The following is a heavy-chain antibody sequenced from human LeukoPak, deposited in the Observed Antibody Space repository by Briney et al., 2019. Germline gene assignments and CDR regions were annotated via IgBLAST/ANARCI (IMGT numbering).Heavy chain of an antibody. CDR2: TYGDGSG. D-gene: IGHD3-16*02. V-gene: IGHV3-53*01. Sequence: HPGGSLRLSCAASEFTVSDTDMIWVRQAPGRGKESVSVTYGDGSGYYADSVRGRFTISRDKSKNTVYLQMNSLRAEDTAVYYCASRPSGNYPYPYFDYWGQGTLVTVSS. J-gene: IGHJ4*02. CDR1: EFTVSDTD. CDR3: ASRPSGNYPYPYFDY.